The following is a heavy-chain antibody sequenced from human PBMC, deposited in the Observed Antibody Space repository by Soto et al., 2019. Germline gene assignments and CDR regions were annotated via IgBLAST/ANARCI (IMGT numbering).Heavy chain of an antibody. Sequence: GASVKVSCKASGYTFTSYYMHWVRQAPGQGLEWMGIINPSGGSTSYAQKFQGRVTMTRDTSTSTVYMELSSLRSEDTAVYYCARALRGGYGYVYYGMDVWGQGTTVTVSS. CDR3: ARALRGGYGYVYYGMDV. J-gene: IGHJ6*02. CDR1: GYTFTSYY. CDR2: INPSGGST. D-gene: IGHD5-18*01. V-gene: IGHV1-46*03.